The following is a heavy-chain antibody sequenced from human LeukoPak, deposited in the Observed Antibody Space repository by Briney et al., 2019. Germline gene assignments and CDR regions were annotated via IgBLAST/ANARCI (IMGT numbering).Heavy chain of an antibody. CDR2: ISGDGKNT. J-gene: IGHJ4*02. D-gene: IGHD3-10*01. CDR3: ASSRLYGSHDY. V-gene: IGHV3-23*01. Sequence: PGGSLRLSCTASGFTFSSYPMYWVRQAPGKGLEWVSAISGDGKNTYYAESMKGRFTLSRDNSKDTLYLQMNSLRAEDTAVYYCASSRLYGSHDYWGQGTLVTVSS. CDR1: GFTFSSYP.